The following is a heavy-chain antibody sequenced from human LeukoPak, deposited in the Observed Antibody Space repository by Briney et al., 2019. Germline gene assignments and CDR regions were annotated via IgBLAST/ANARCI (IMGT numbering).Heavy chain of an antibody. J-gene: IGHJ4*02. CDR3: AKDQHYDSSGYNYFDY. D-gene: IGHD3-22*01. CDR2: IKQDGSEE. V-gene: IGHV3-7*03. CDR1: GFTFSSYW. Sequence: GGSLRLSCAASGFTFSSYWMSWVRQAPGKGLEWVANIKQDGSEEYYVDSVKGRFTISRDNAKDSLYLQMSSLRAEDTAVYYCAKDQHYDSSGYNYFDYWGQGTLVTVSS.